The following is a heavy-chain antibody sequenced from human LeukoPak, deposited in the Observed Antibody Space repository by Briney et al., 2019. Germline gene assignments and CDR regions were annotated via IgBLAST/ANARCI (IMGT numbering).Heavy chain of an antibody. CDR3: ARDGFIVATIPFDY. CDR1: GFTFSNYW. J-gene: IGHJ4*02. D-gene: IGHD5-12*01. Sequence: PGGSLRLSCAASGFTFSNYWMHWVRQTPGKGLVWVSRNSDASVTTYADSVKGRFTISRDNAKNTLYLQMNSLRAEDTAVYYCARDGFIVATIPFDYWGQGTLVTVSS. V-gene: IGHV3-74*01. CDR2: NSDASVT.